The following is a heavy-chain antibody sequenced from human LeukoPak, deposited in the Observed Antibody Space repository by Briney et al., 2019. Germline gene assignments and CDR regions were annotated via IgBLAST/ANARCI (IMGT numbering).Heavy chain of an antibody. CDR2: IIPIFGTA. V-gene: IGHV1-69*05. D-gene: IGHD3-3*01. CDR3: ARDGGPTIFGVVGWFDP. CDR1: GGTFSSYA. J-gene: IGHJ5*02. Sequence: SVKVSCKASGGTFSSYAISWVRQAPGQGLEWMGGIIPIFGTANYAQKFQGRVTITTDESTSTAYMELSSLRSEDTAVYYCARDGGPTIFGVVGWFDPWGQGTLVTVSS.